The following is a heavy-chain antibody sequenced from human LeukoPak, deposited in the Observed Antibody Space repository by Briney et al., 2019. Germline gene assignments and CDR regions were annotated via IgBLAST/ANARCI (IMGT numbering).Heavy chain of an antibody. CDR2: ISWNSGSI. D-gene: IGHD6-19*01. V-gene: IGHV3-9*03. J-gene: IGHJ4*02. CDR3: AKDNRRHYTSGPNPDSLH. CDR1: GFTFSSYA. Sequence: GGSLRLSCVASGFTFSSYAMHWVRQPPGKGLEWVSGISWNSGSIDYADSVKGRFTISRDNAKNSLYLQMNSLRVEDMAFYYCAKDNRRHYTSGPNPDSLHWGQGALVTVSS.